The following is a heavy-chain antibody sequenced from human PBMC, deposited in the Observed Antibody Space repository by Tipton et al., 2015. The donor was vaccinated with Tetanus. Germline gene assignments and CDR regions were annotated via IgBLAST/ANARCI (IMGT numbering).Heavy chain of an antibody. CDR1: GFPFSRPF. CDR2: INPSGGGT. D-gene: IGHD6-19*01. V-gene: IGHV1-46*01. CDR3: AGATDPSGWTYFDF. Sequence: QLVQSGPEVKKPGASVKLSCATSGFPFSRPFIHWVRQAPGHGLEWMGLINPSGGGTTYAQKFRDRVTITRDTATSTVYMELSSLASQDTAVYYCAGATDPSGWTYFDFWGQGTLVPVSP. J-gene: IGHJ4*02.